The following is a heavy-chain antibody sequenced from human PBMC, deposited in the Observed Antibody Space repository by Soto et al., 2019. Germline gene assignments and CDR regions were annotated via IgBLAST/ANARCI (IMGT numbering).Heavy chain of an antibody. CDR2: MNPNSGNT. J-gene: IGHJ3*02. V-gene: IGHV1-8*01. CDR3: ASGYCRGGSCYPEVYAFDI. CDR1: GYTFTSYD. D-gene: IGHD2-15*01. Sequence: ASVKVSCKASGYTFTSYDINWVRQATGQGLEWMGWMNPNSGNTGYAQKFQGRVTMTRNTSIGTAYMELSSLITEETAVYYCASGYCRGGSCYPEVYAFDIWGQGTMVTVSS.